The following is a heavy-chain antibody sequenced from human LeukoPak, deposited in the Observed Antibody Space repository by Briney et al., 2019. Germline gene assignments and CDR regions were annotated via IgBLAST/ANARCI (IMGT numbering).Heavy chain of an antibody. V-gene: IGHV4-59*01. CDR3: ARDSSEWVAQHFDP. Sequence: TSETLSLTCTVSGVSISHYYWGWIRQSPGKGLEWIGYIYYTGDTRGGTKYNPSLESRVTISVGTSKNQFSLRLSSVTAADTAVYYCARDSSEWVAQHFDPWGQGILVTVSS. D-gene: IGHD6-19*01. CDR2: IYYTGDTRGGT. J-gene: IGHJ5*02. CDR1: GVSISHYY.